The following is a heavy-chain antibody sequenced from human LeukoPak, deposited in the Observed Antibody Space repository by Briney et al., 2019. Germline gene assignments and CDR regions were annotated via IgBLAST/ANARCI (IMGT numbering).Heavy chain of an antibody. CDR1: GGSICSYY. CDR3: ASSYYDSSGPNY. D-gene: IGHD3-22*01. J-gene: IGHJ4*02. CDR2: IYYSGGT. V-gene: IGHV4-59*01. Sequence: PSETLSLTSTVSGGSICSYYWSWIRQPPGKGLEWIGYIYYSGGTNYNPSLKSRVTISVDTSKNQFSLKLSSVTAADTAVYYCASSYYDSSGPNYWGQGTLVTVSS.